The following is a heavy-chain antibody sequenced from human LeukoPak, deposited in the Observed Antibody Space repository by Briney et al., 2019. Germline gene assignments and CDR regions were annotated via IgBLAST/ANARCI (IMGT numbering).Heavy chain of an antibody. V-gene: IGHV4-4*07. CDR1: GGSISSYY. CDR3: ARDTYCSSTSCYNGYMDV. J-gene: IGHJ6*03. D-gene: IGHD2-2*02. CDR2: IYTSGST. Sequence: PSETLSLTCTVSGGSISSYYWSWIRQPAGKGLEWIGRIYTSGSTNYNPSLKSRVTMSVDTSKNQFSLKLSSVTAADTAVYYCARDTYCSSTSCYNGYMDVWGKGTTVTVSS.